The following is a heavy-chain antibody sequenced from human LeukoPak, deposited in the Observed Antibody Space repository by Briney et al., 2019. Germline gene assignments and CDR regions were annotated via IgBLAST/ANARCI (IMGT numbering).Heavy chain of an antibody. CDR3: AREAYYYDSSGIIMGWFDP. J-gene: IGHJ5*02. Sequence: ASVKVSCKASGYTFTSYDINWVRQVTGQGLEWMGWMNPNSGNTGYAQKFQGRVTMTRNTSISTAYMELSSLRSEDTAVYYCAREAYYYDSSGIIMGWFDPWGQGTLVTVSS. CDR1: GYTFTSYD. D-gene: IGHD3-22*01. CDR2: MNPNSGNT. V-gene: IGHV1-8*01.